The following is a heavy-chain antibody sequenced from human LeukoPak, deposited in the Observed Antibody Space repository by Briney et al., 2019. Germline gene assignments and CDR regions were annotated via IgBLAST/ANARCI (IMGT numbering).Heavy chain of an antibody. V-gene: IGHV1-18*01. CDR2: ISAYNGNT. J-gene: IGHJ4*02. CDR3: ARATYAFGGVIVIPNFDY. CDR1: GYTFTGYG. Sequence: ASVKVSCKASGYTFTGYGISWVRQAPGQGLEWMGWISAYNGNTNYAQKLQGRVTMTTDTSTSTAYMELRSLRSDDTAVYYCARATYAFGGVIVIPNFDYWGQGTLVTVSS. D-gene: IGHD3-16*02.